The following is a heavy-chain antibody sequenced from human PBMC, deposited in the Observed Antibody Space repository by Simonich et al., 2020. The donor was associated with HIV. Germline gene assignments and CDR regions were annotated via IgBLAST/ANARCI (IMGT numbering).Heavy chain of an antibody. V-gene: IGHV4-34*01. Sequence: QVQLQQWGAGLLKPSETLSLTCAVYGGSSSGYYWSWIRQPPGKGLAWFGDIDESGSPNYSPSRKSRVTISLETSKNQFSLKLRSVTAADTAVYYCARHSGYADAFDIWGQGTMITVSS. CDR1: GGSSSGYY. D-gene: IGHD5-12*01. CDR2: IDESGSP. J-gene: IGHJ3*02. CDR3: ARHSGYADAFDI.